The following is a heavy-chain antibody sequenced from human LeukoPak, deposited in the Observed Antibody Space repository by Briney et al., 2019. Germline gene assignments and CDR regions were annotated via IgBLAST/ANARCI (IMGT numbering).Heavy chain of an antibody. Sequence: GGSLRLSCAASGFTFSDYWMHWVRQVPGKGLVWVSRINSDGSSTTYADSVKGRFTISRDNSKNTLYLQMNSLRAEDTAVYYCAKVTYGSGTYGAFDYWGQGTLVTVSS. CDR1: GFTFSDYW. J-gene: IGHJ4*02. CDR3: AKVTYGSGTYGAFDY. V-gene: IGHV3-74*01. CDR2: INSDGSST. D-gene: IGHD3-10*01.